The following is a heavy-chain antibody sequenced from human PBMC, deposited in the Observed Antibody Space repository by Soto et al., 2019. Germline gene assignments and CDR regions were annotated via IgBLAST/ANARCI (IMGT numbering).Heavy chain of an antibody. CDR3: ARDWRDYYGSGGNLYGMDV. J-gene: IGHJ6*02. CDR2: IIPIFGTA. CDR1: GGTFSSYA. Sequence: SVKVSFNASGGTFSSYAISLVRHSPGQGLEWMGGIIPIFGTANYAQKFQGRVTITADESTSTAYMELSSLRSEDTAVYYCARDWRDYYGSGGNLYGMDVWGRGTTVTVSS. D-gene: IGHD3-10*01. V-gene: IGHV1-69*01.